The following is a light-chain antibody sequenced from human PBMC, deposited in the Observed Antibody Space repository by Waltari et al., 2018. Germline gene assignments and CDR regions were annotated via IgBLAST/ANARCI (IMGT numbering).Light chain of an antibody. V-gene: IGKV4-1*01. CDR3: QQYYSSPIS. Sequence: EIVMTQSPDSLAVSLGERAAINCKSSRGALYNSNNKNYLAWYQQKPRQPPKRLINGASSRESGAPDRFSGSGSGTDFTLTISSLQAEDVAVYYCQQYYSSPISFGQGTRLEIK. CDR1: RGALYNSNNKNY. J-gene: IGKJ5*01. CDR2: GAS.